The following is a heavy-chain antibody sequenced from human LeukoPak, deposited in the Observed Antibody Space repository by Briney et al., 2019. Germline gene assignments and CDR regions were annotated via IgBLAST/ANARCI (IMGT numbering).Heavy chain of an antibody. D-gene: IGHD6-6*01. V-gene: IGHV3-7*04. CDR3: ARGGIITSYAFEI. CDR1: GFTFNRDW. CDR2: IKEDGSEK. J-gene: IGHJ3*02. Sequence: GGSLRLSCAASGFTFNRDWTAWVHQAPGKGLEWVANIKEDGSEKNYVDSVKGRFTISRDNAVNSVYLQMNDLRAEDTAVYYCARGGIITSYAFEIWGQGTMVNVSS.